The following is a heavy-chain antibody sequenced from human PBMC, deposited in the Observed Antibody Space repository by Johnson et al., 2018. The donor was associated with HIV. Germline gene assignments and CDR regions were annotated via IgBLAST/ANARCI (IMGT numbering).Heavy chain of an antibody. CDR1: GFTFSSYA. J-gene: IGHJ3*02. Sequence: QVQLVESGGGLVQPGGSLRLSCAASGFTFSSYAMTWVRQAPGKGLEWAAFIRYDGSNKYYADSVKGRFTISRDNSKNTLYLQMNSLRAEDTAVYYCAKKQWPEDDAFDIWGQGTMVTVSS. CDR2: IRYDGSNK. CDR3: AKKQWPEDDAFDI. V-gene: IGHV3-30*02. D-gene: IGHD6-19*01.